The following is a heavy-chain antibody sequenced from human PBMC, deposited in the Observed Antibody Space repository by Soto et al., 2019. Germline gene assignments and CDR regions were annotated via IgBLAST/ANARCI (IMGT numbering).Heavy chain of an antibody. CDR3: ARDQLYYNDISGRPLNAFDV. CDR1: GFTFRNYG. Sequence: GSLRLSCAASGFTFRNYGMNWVRQAPGKGLEWVSYIGIGSSTTYYADSVEGRFTISRDNAKNSLYLQMNSLRAEDTAVYYCARDQLYYNDISGRPLNAFDVWGQGTMVTVSS. D-gene: IGHD3-22*01. V-gene: IGHV3-48*01. CDR2: IGIGSSTT. J-gene: IGHJ3*01.